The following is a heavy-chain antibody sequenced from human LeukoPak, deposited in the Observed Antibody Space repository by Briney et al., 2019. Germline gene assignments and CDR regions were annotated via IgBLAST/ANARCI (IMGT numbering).Heavy chain of an antibody. V-gene: IGHV1-69*13. D-gene: IGHD2-2*01. CDR2: IIPIFGTT. Sequence: SVKVSCKATGDTFTSYSISWVRQAPGQGLQWMGGIIPIFGTTNYAQKFQGRVTISADDSTRTVYMEVSSLRSEDTAVYYCARAPSVTAPRDSDIVLIPAALDYWGQGTLVTVSS. CDR3: ARAPSVTAPRDSDIVLIPAALDY. J-gene: IGHJ4*02. CDR1: GDTFTSYS.